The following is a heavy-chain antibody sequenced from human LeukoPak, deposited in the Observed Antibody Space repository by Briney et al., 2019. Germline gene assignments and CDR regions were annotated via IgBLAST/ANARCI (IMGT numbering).Heavy chain of an antibody. CDR1: GFTFSDYY. Sequence: PGGSLRLSCAASGFTFSDYYMSWIRQAPGKGLEWVSYISSSGSTIYYADSVKGRFTISRDNAKNSLYLQMNSLRAEDTAVYYCAKSPYYFDSSGYYPTLDYWGQGTLVTVSS. J-gene: IGHJ4*02. CDR3: AKSPYYFDSSGYYPTLDY. CDR2: ISSSGSTI. V-gene: IGHV3-11*01. D-gene: IGHD3-22*01.